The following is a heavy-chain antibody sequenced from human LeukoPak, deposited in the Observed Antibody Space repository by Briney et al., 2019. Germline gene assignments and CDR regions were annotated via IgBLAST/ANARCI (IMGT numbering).Heavy chain of an antibody. CDR1: GFTSSSYW. CDR2: IKQDGSEK. CDR3: ARAPYCIGGSCRFDY. Sequence: PGGSLRLSCAVSGFTSSSYWMSWVRQAPGKGLEWVANIKQDGSEKYYVDSVKGRFTISRDNAKNSLYLQMNSLRAEDTAVYHCARAPYCIGGSCRFDYWGQGTLVTVSS. V-gene: IGHV3-7*03. J-gene: IGHJ4*02. D-gene: IGHD2-15*01.